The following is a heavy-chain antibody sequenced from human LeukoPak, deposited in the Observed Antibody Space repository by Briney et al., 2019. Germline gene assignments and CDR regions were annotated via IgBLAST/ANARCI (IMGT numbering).Heavy chain of an antibody. CDR3: VRDNWNYGSSMDV. Sequence: SETLSLTCTVSGGSISSYYWSWIRQPPGKGLEWIGYIYYSGSTNYNPSLKSRVTISVDTSKNQFSLKLSSVTAADTAVYYCVRDNWNYGSSMDVWGQGTTVTVSS. CDR1: GGSISSYY. CDR2: IYYSGST. J-gene: IGHJ6*02. V-gene: IGHV4-59*01. D-gene: IGHD1-7*01.